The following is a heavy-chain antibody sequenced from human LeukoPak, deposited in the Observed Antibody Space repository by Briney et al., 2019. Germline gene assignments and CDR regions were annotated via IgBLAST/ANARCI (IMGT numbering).Heavy chain of an antibody. CDR3: AKAGYQLLRLHGDY. V-gene: IGHV3-23*01. D-gene: IGHD2-2*01. Sequence: PGGSLRLSCAASGFTFSSYAMSWVRQAPGKGLEWVSAISGSGGSTYYADSVKGRFTISRDNSKNTLYLQMNSLRAEDTAVYYCAKAGYQLLRLHGDYWGQGTLVTVSS. CDR1: GFTFSSYA. J-gene: IGHJ4*02. CDR2: ISGSGGST.